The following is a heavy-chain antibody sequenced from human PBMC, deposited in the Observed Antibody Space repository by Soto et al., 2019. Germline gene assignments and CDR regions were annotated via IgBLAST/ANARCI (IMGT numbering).Heavy chain of an antibody. CDR1: SGSISSSNW. CDR3: ARGSRSCSGDRCYRDLDV. V-gene: IGHV4-4*02. CDR2: IYYGGST. J-gene: IGHJ6*04. D-gene: IGHD2-15*01. Sequence: QVQLQESGPGLVKPSGTLSLTCAVSSGSISSSNWWSWVRQPPGKGLEWIGEIYYGGSTNYDPSLKSRVTISVDKSNNQFSLNLSSVTAADTAVYYCARGSRSCSGDRCYRDLDVWGKGTTVTVSS.